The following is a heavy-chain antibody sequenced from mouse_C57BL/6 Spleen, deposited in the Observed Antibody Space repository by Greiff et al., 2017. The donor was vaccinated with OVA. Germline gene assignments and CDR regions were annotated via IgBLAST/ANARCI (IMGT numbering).Heavy chain of an antibody. J-gene: IGHJ3*01. CDR1: GFTFSNYW. V-gene: IGHV6-3*01. Sequence: EVQGVESGGGLVQPGGSMKLSCVASGFTFSNYWMNWVRQSPEKGLEWVAQIRLKSDNYATHYAESVKGRFTISRDDSKSSVYLQMNNLRAEDTGIYYCTAYYYGSSYGFAYWGQGTLVTVSA. D-gene: IGHD1-1*01. CDR3: TAYYYGSSYGFAY. CDR2: IRLKSDNYAT.